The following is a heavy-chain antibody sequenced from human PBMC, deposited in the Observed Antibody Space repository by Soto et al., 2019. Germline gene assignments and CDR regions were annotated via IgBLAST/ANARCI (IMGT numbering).Heavy chain of an antibody. V-gene: IGHV2-5*02. Sequence: QITLNESGPTVVKPAEPLTLTCTFSGFSLTTSGVGVGWIRQSPGKAPEWLALIYWDDDKRYSASLKSKLTITKDTSKNQVVLTMARVDPADTATYSCAHRILRTVFGLVTTTAIYFDFWGQGTPVVVSS. CDR2: IYWDDDK. CDR3: AHRILRTVFGLVTTTAIYFDF. CDR1: GFSLTTSGVG. D-gene: IGHD3-3*01. J-gene: IGHJ4*02.